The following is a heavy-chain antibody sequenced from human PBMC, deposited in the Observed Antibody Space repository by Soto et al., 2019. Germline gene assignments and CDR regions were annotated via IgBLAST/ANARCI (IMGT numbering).Heavy chain of an antibody. D-gene: IGHD2-8*01. J-gene: IGHJ5*02. CDR1: GFAFSSYA. V-gene: IGHV3-23*01. CDR2: ISGSGGST. CDR3: ARSGYCTNGVCSQPFDP. Sequence: GGSLRLSCAASGFAFSSYAMSWVRQAPGKGLEWVSAISGSGGSTYYADSVKGRFTISRDNSKNTLYLQMNSLRAEDTAVYYCARSGYCTNGVCSQPFDPWGQGTLVTVSS.